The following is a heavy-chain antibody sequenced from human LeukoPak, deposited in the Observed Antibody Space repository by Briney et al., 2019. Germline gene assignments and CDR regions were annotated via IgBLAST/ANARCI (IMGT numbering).Heavy chain of an antibody. D-gene: IGHD5-18*01. CDR1: GGSISSHY. CDR2: IYYSGST. CDR3: ARDGPIQLWPIAYYYYYGMDV. V-gene: IGHV4-59*11. Sequence: SETLSLTCTVSGGSISSHYWSWIRQPPGKGLEWIGYIYYSGSTNYNPSLKSRVTISVDTSKNQFSLKLSSVTAADTAVYYCARDGPIQLWPIAYYYYYGMDVWGQGTTVTVSS. J-gene: IGHJ6*02.